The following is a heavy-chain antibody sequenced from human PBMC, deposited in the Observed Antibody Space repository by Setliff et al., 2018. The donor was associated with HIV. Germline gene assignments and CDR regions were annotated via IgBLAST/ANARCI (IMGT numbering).Heavy chain of an antibody. CDR3: ARWVEYSSGWDPSGVGFDY. D-gene: IGHD6-19*01. V-gene: IGHV4-34*01. CDR1: GGSFSGYY. J-gene: IGHJ4*02. Sequence: SETLSLTCAVYGGSFSGYYWSWIRQPPGKGLEWIGEINHSGSTNYNPSLKSRVTISVDTSKNQFSLKLSSVTAADTAVYYCARWVEYSSGWDPSGVGFDYWGQGTLVTVSS. CDR2: INHSGST.